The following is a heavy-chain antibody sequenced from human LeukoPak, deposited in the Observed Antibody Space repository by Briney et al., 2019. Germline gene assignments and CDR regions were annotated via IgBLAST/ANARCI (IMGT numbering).Heavy chain of an antibody. CDR3: AKDFYDSSGSRYDY. Sequence: ASVKVSCKVSGYTLTELSMHWVRQAPGKGLEWMGGFDPEDGETIHAQKFQGRVTMTEDTSTDTAYMELSSLRSEDTAVYYCAKDFYDSSGSRYDYWGQGTLVTVSS. CDR2: FDPEDGET. V-gene: IGHV1-24*01. D-gene: IGHD3-22*01. CDR1: GYTLTELS. J-gene: IGHJ4*02.